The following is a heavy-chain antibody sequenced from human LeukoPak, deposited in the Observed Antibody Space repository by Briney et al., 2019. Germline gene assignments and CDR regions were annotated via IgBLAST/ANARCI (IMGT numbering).Heavy chain of an antibody. CDR2: ISYDGSNK. CDR3: AKQSGFGAFDI. J-gene: IGHJ3*02. V-gene: IGHV3-30*18. CDR1: GLTFSSYG. Sequence: PGRSLRLSCAASGLTFSSYGMHWVRQAPGKGLEWVAVISYDGSNKYYADSVKGRFTISRDNSKNTLYLQMNSLRAEDTAVYYCAKQSGFGAFDIWGQGTMVTVSS. D-gene: IGHD3-3*01.